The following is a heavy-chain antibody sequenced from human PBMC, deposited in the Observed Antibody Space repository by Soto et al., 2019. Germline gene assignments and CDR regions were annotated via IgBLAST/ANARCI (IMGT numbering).Heavy chain of an antibody. D-gene: IGHD3-10*01. V-gene: IGHV4-39*07. Sequence: PSETLSMTCTISGGSISSGGCYCIWVRQPPGKGLEWIGEMYHNGSPKYNPSLKSQVAISVDRSKNQFSLRVSSLTAADTAVYYCASRIFGGLEYWGQGILVTVSS. CDR2: MYHNGSP. CDR3: ASRIFGGLEY. J-gene: IGHJ4*02. CDR1: GGSISSGGCY.